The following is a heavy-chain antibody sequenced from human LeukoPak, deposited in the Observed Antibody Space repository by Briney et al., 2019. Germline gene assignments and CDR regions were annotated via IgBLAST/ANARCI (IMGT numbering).Heavy chain of an antibody. D-gene: IGHD4-23*01. CDR3: ARDPGDYGGNRFDY. CDR2: INPNSGGT. J-gene: IGHJ4*02. V-gene: IGHV1-2*02. CDR1: GYTFTGYY. Sequence: GASVKVSCKASGYTFTGYYMHWVRQAPGQGLEWMGWINPNSGGTNYAQKFQGRVTMTRDTSIGTAYMELSRLRSDDTAVYYCARDPGDYGGNRFDYWGQGTLVTISS.